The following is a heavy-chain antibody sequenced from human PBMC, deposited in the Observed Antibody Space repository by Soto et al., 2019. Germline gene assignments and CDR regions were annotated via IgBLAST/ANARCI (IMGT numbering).Heavy chain of an antibody. Sequence: EEQLLESGGGLVQPGGPLRLTCAASGFTLTNYPMSWVRQAPGKGLEWVSAISGRGGSTYYADSVKGRFTISRDNSKDTLYLQMNSLRAEDTAVYYCAKAPGTSVFPYYFDNWVQGALVTVSS. CDR1: GFTLTNYP. CDR3: AKAPGTSVFPYYFDN. J-gene: IGHJ4*02. CDR2: ISGRGGST. V-gene: IGHV3-23*01. D-gene: IGHD1-26*01.